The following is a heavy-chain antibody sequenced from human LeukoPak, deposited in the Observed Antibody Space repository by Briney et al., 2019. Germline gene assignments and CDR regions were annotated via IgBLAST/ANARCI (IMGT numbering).Heavy chain of an antibody. D-gene: IGHD2-2*01. V-gene: IGHV3-30-3*01. J-gene: IGHJ6*02. Sequence: GGSLRLSCAASGFTFSSYAMHWVRQAPGKGLEWVAVISYDGSNKYYADSVKGRFTISRDNSKNTLHLQMNSLRAEDTAVYYCASYCSSTSCYGPGYYYYGMDVWGQGTTVTVPS. CDR3: ASYCSSTSCYGPGYYYYGMDV. CDR2: ISYDGSNK. CDR1: GFTFSSYA.